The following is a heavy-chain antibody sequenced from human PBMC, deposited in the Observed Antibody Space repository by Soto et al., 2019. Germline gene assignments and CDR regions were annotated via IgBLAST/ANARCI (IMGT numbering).Heavy chain of an antibody. Sequence: QVQLVQSGAEVKKPGSSVKVSCKASGGTFSSYAISWVRQAPGQGLEWMGGIIPIFGTANYAQKFQGRVTITADESTSTAYMELSSLRSEDTAVYYCARGAGIVVVPAAYGQGAFDIWGQGTMVTVSS. CDR3: ARGAGIVVVPAAYGQGAFDI. D-gene: IGHD2-2*01. V-gene: IGHV1-69*01. CDR1: GGTFSSYA. CDR2: IIPIFGTA. J-gene: IGHJ3*02.